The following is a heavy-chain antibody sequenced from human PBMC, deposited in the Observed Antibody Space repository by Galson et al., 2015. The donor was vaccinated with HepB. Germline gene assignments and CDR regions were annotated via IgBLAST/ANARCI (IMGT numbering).Heavy chain of an antibody. J-gene: IGHJ3*02. Sequence: SLRLSCAASGFTFSSYDMRWVRQATGKGLEWVSAIGTAGDPYYPGSVKGRFTISRENAKNSLYLQMNSLRAGDTAVYYCARANMTTHSGAFDIWGQGTMVTVSS. D-gene: IGHD4-11*01. CDR3: ARANMTTHSGAFDI. V-gene: IGHV3-13*05. CDR2: IGTAGDP. CDR1: GFTFSSYD.